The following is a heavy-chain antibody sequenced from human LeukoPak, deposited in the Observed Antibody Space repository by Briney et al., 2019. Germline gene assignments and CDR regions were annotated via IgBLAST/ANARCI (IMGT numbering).Heavy chain of an antibody. Sequence: SETLSLTCTVSGGSISSYYWSWIRQPPGKGLEWIGYIYYSESTNYNPSLKSRVTISVDTSKNQFSLKLSSVTAADTAVYYCARETGVVSGYYYYGMDVWGQGTTVTVSS. CDR3: ARETGVVSGYYYYGMDV. D-gene: IGHD4-23*01. CDR2: IYYSEST. J-gene: IGHJ6*02. CDR1: GGSISSYY. V-gene: IGHV4-59*01.